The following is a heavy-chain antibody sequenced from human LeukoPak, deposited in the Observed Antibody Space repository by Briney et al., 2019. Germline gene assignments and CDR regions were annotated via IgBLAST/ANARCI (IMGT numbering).Heavy chain of an antibody. CDR1: GGSISSSSYY. CDR3: ARHDTRITIFGVVISTFDY. D-gene: IGHD3-3*01. Sequence: SETLSLTFTVSGGSISSSSYYWGWIRQPPGKGLEWIGSIYYSGSTYYNPSLKSRVTISVDTSKNQFSLKLSSVTAADTAVYYCARHDTRITIFGVVISTFDYWGQGTLVTVSS. J-gene: IGHJ4*02. V-gene: IGHV4-39*01. CDR2: IYYSGST.